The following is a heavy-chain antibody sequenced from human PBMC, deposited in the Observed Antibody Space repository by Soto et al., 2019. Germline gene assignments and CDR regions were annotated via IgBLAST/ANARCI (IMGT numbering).Heavy chain of an antibody. V-gene: IGHV5-10-1*01. D-gene: IGHD6-13*01. J-gene: IGHJ4*02. Sequence: GESLKIACKGSGYSFTSYWISWVRQMPGKGLEWMGRIDPSDSYTNYSPSFQGHVTISADKSISTAYLQWSSLKASDTAMYYCARRYSSSWYGIDYWGQGTLVTVSS. CDR3: ARRYSSSWYGIDY. CDR2: IDPSDSYT. CDR1: GYSFTSYW.